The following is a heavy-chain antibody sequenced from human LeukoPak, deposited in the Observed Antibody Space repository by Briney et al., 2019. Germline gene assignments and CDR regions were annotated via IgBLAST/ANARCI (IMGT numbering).Heavy chain of an antibody. CDR3: ARDAPPDCSSTSCYEKGFDY. D-gene: IGHD2-2*01. CDR2: ISSSGSTI. V-gene: IGHV3-48*03. J-gene: IGHJ4*02. Sequence: GGSLRLSCAASGFTFSSYEMNWARQAPGKGLEWVSYISSSGSTIYYADSVKGRFTISRDNAKNSLYLQMNSLRAEDTAVYYCARDAPPDCSSTSCYEKGFDYWGQGTLVTVSS. CDR1: GFTFSSYE.